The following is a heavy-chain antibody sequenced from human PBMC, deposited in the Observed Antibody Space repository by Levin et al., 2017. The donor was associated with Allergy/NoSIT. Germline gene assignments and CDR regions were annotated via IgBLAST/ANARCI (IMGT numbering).Heavy chain of an antibody. D-gene: IGHD3-9*01. CDR3: ARGGAYYDILTGYYPKRYYYGMDG. CDR1: GYTFTGYY. V-gene: IGHV1-2*02. CDR2: INPNSGGT. J-gene: IGHJ6*02. Sequence: GESLKISCKASGYTFTGYYMHWVRQAPGQGLEWMGWINPNSGGTNYAQKFQGRVTMTRDTSISTAYMELSRLRSDDTAVYYCARGGAYYDILTGYYPKRYYYGMDGWGQGTTVTVSS.